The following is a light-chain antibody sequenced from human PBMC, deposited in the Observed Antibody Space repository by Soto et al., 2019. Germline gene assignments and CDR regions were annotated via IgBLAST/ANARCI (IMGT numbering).Light chain of an antibody. CDR1: SSNIGTNT. CDR2: SDN. J-gene: IGLJ2*01. Sequence: QSVLTQPPSASATPGQRVTISCSGSSSNIGTNTVIWYQQLPGAAPKLLIYSDNQRPSGVPDRFAGSKSGTSASLAISGLQSEDEADYYCAAWDVSLVVFGGGTKLTVL. V-gene: IGLV1-44*01. CDR3: AAWDVSLVV.